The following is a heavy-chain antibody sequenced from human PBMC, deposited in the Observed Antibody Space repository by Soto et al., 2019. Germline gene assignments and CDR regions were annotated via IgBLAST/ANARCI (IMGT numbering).Heavy chain of an antibody. J-gene: IGHJ3*02. CDR2: IARFGTST. CDR1: GFTFNTYG. D-gene: IGHD6-19*01. CDR3: VRERAGTANFPHNALDI. Sequence: GGPLRLCCTTSGFTFNTYGMHWIRQAQGKGLEWISHIARFGTSTYYADSVQGRFTVSRDNATNSLFLQMDDVRVDDTAVYYCVRERAGTANFPHNALDIWGRGTLVTVSS. V-gene: IGHV3-48*04.